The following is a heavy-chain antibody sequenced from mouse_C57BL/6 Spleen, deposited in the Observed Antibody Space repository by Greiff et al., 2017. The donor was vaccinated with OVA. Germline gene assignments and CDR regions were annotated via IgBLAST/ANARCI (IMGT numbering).Heavy chain of an antibody. CDR3: ARSERSSSPMDY. CDR2: INPYNGGT. J-gene: IGHJ4*01. D-gene: IGHD1-1*01. CDR1: GYTFTDYY. Sequence: VQLQQSGPVLVKPGASVKMSCKASGYTFTDYYMNWVKQSHGKSLEWIGVINPYNGGTSYNQKFKGKATLTVDKSSSTAYMELNSLTSEDSAVYYCARSERSSSPMDYWGQGTSVTVSS. V-gene: IGHV1-19*01.